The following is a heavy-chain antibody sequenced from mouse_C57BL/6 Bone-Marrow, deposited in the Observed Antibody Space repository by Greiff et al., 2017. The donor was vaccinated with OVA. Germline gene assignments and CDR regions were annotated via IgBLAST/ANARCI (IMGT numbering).Heavy chain of an antibody. V-gene: IGHV1-64*01. CDR3: ARSETTVVDHWYFDV. Sequence: QVQLQQSGAELVKPGASVKLSCKASGYTFTSYWMHWVKQRPGQGLEWIGMIHPNSGSTNYNQKFKSKATLTVDKSSSTAYMQLSSLTSEDSAVDYWARSETTVVDHWYFDVWGTGTTVTVSS. CDR2: IHPNSGST. J-gene: IGHJ1*03. CDR1: GYTFTSYW. D-gene: IGHD1-1*01.